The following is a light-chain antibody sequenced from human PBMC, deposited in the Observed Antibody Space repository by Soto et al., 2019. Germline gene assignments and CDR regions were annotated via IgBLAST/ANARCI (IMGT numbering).Light chain of an antibody. CDR1: SSDVGGYNY. J-gene: IGLJ1*01. CDR2: EVT. CDR3: SSYAGSNNYV. V-gene: IGLV2-8*01. Sequence: QSALTQPPSASGSPGQSVTISCTGTSSDVGGYNYVSWYQQHPGKAPKLMIYEVTKRPSGVPDRFSGSESGNTASLTVSGLQAEVEADYYCSSYAGSNNYVFGTGTKLTVL.